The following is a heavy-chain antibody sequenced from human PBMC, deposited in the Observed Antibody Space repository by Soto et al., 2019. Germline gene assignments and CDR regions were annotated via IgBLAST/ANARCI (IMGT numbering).Heavy chain of an antibody. CDR3: ARGLMQDYSGYDDY. Sequence: ASVKVSCKASGGTFSSYAISWVRQAPGQGLEWMGRIIPILGIANYAQKFQGRVTITADKSTSTAYMELSSLRSEDTAVYYCARGLMQDYSGYDDYWGQGTLVTVSS. D-gene: IGHD5-12*01. J-gene: IGHJ4*02. CDR1: GGTFSSYA. CDR2: IIPILGIA. V-gene: IGHV1-69*04.